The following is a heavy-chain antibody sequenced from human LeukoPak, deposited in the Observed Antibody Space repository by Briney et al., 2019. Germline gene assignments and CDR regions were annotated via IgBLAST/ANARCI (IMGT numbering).Heavy chain of an antibody. CDR1: GFTFSSYE. V-gene: IGHV3-48*03. CDR2: IISSGSTI. CDR3: ARGSHCGGDCYPPRIDY. D-gene: IGHD2-21*02. Sequence: PGRSRSLSCAASGFTFSSYEMNWVRQAPGKGLEWVSYIISSGSTIYYADSVKGRFSISRDNAKNSLYLQMNSLRAEDTAVYYCARGSHCGGDCYPPRIDYWGQGTLVTVSS. J-gene: IGHJ4*02.